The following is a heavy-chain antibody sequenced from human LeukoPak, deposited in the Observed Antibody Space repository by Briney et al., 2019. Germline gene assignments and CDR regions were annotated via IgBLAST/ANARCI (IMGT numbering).Heavy chain of an antibody. Sequence: GASVKVSCKASGYTFTGYYMHWVRQAPGQGLEWMGWTNPNSGGTNYAQKFQGRVTMTRDTSISTAYMELSRLRSDDTAVYYCARVAGTELYYYYMDVWGKGTTVTISS. J-gene: IGHJ6*03. V-gene: IGHV1-2*02. CDR3: ARVAGTELYYYYMDV. CDR2: TNPNSGGT. D-gene: IGHD6-19*01. CDR1: GYTFTGYY.